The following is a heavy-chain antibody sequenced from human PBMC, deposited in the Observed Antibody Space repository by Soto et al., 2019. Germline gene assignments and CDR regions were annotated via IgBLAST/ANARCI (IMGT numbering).Heavy chain of an antibody. CDR2: VIHVLTTT. CDR1: GDTFSSYI. Sequence: QVQLVQSGAEVKKPGSSVRVSCRSSGDTFSSYIVNWLRLAPGRGLEWMGRVIHVLTTTDYAQNFRGRVTISADRSTNTVYLDLSSLRSDDTAVYYCARRRYCGYDCYHKHYYGMDVWGQGSMVTV. V-gene: IGHV1-69*08. J-gene: IGHJ6*02. D-gene: IGHD2-21*02. CDR3: ARRRYCGYDCYHKHYYGMDV.